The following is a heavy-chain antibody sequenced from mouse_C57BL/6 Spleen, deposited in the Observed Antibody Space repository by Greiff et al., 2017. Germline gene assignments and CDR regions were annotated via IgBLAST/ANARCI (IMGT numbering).Heavy chain of an antibody. Sequence: EVQLQQSGAELVRPGASDKLSCTASGFNIKDDYMHWVKQRPEQGLEWIGWIDPENGDTEYASKFQGKATITADTSSNTAYLQLSSLTSEDTAVYYCTTSPSYGSSGAYWGQGTLVTVSA. V-gene: IGHV14-4*01. CDR1: GFNIKDDY. D-gene: IGHD1-1*01. J-gene: IGHJ3*01. CDR2: IDPENGDT. CDR3: TTSPSYGSSGAY.